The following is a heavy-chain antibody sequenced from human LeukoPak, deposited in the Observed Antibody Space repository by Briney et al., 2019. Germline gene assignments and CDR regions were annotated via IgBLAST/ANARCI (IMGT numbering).Heavy chain of an antibody. CDR3: ARGSPSSYYYDSSGYYFGY. V-gene: IGHV4-38-2*02. D-gene: IGHD3-22*01. Sequence: SETLSLTCTVSGYSISSGYYWDWIRQPPGKGLEWIGSIYHSGSTYYNPSLKSRVTISVDTSKNQFSLKLSSVTAADTAVYYCARGSPSSYYYDSSGYYFGYWGQGTLVTVSS. CDR1: GYSISSGYY. J-gene: IGHJ4*02. CDR2: IYHSGST.